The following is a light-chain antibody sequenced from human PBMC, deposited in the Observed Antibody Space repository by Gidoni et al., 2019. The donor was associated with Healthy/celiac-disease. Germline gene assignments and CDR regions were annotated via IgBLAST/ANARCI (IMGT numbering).Light chain of an antibody. CDR2: DAS. Sequence: EIVLTPSPATLSLSPGERATHSCRASQSVSSYLAWYQQKPGQAPRLLIYDASNRATGIPARFSGSGSGTDFTLTISSLEPEDFAVYYCQQRSNWPQLTFGGGTKVEIK. CDR1: QSVSSY. J-gene: IGKJ4*01. CDR3: QQRSNWPQLT. V-gene: IGKV3-11*01.